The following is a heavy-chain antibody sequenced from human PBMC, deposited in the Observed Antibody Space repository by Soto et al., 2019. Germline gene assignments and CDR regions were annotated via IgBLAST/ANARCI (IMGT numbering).Heavy chain of an antibody. CDR3: ARRDDHILTCCLGL. J-gene: IGHJ5*02. CDR2: IIPIFGTA. Sequence: SVKVSCKASGGTFSSYAITWVRQAPGQGLEWMGGIIPIFGTANYAQKFQGRVTITADESTSTAYMELSSLRSEDTAVYYCARRDDHILTCCLGLWGQGTLVTVSS. D-gene: IGHD3-9*01. CDR1: GGTFSSYA. V-gene: IGHV1-69*13.